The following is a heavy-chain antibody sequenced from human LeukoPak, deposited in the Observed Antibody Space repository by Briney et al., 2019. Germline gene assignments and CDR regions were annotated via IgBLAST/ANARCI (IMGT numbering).Heavy chain of an antibody. D-gene: IGHD3-10*01. CDR2: IYYSGST. Sequence: SETLSLTCTVSGGSISSSSYYWGWIRQPPGKGLEWIGSIYYSGSTYYNPSLKSRVTISVDTSKNQFSLKLSSVTAADTAVYYCARLDVVRGVIITYYFDYWGQGTLVTVSS. V-gene: IGHV4-39*01. CDR1: GGSISSSSYY. CDR3: ARLDVVRGVIITYYFDY. J-gene: IGHJ4*02.